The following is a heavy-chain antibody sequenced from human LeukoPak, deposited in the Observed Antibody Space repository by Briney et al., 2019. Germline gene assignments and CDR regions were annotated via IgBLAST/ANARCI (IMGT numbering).Heavy chain of an antibody. D-gene: IGHD2-15*01. J-gene: IGHJ5*02. Sequence: GGSLRLSCAASGFTFSSYEMNWVRQAPGKGLEWVSYISCSGTTISYADSVKGRFTISKDNAKNSLYLQMNSLRAEDTAVYYCARVGVVVAATGNLWFDPWGQGTLVTVSS. CDR2: ISCSGTTI. CDR3: ARVGVVVAATGNLWFDP. V-gene: IGHV3-48*03. CDR1: GFTFSSYE.